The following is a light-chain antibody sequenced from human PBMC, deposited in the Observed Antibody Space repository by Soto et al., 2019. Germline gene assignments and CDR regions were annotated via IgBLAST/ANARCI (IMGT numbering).Light chain of an antibody. CDR1: QGVSNY. Sequence: DIQMTQSPSSLSASAGDRVTITCQASQGVSNYLNWYQQQSGKAPKLLIYDASNLETGVPSRFSGSASGTDFTFTISRLQPEDFATYYCLQYYILPLTFGGGTKVEIK. J-gene: IGKJ4*01. V-gene: IGKV1-33*01. CDR2: DAS. CDR3: LQYYILPLT.